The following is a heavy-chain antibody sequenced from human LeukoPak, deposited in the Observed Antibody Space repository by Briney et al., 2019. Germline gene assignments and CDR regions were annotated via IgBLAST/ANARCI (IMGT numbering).Heavy chain of an antibody. Sequence: SETLSLTCTVSGGSISSYYWSWIRQPPGKGLAWIGYIYYSGSTNYNPSLKSRVTISVDTSKNQFPLKLSSVTAADTAVYYCARHLSYGDPPDAFDIWGQGTMVTVSS. CDR2: IYYSGST. CDR3: ARHLSYGDPPDAFDI. V-gene: IGHV4-59*08. J-gene: IGHJ3*02. CDR1: GGSISSYY. D-gene: IGHD4-17*01.